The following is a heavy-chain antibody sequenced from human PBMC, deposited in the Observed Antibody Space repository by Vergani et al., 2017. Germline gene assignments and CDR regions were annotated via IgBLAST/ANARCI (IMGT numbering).Heavy chain of an antibody. CDR2: IYHSGST. V-gene: IGHV4-38-2*02. CDR1: GYSISSGYY. J-gene: IGHJ4*02. D-gene: IGHD3-22*01. Sequence: QVPLQASGPGLVKPSETLSLTCTVSGYSISSGYYWGWIRQPPGKGLEWIGSIYHSGSTYYNPSLKSRVTISVDTSKNQFSLKLSSVTAADTAVYYCAREAYYYDSSGYYGYYFDYWGQGTLVTVSS. CDR3: AREAYYYDSSGYYGYYFDY.